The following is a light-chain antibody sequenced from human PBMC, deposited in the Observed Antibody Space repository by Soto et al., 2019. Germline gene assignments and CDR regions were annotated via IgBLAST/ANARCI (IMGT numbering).Light chain of an antibody. CDR1: QSISSN. Sequence: EIVMTQSPATLSVSPGEGATLSCRASQSISSNLAWYQQKPGQGPRLLIYVASTRATGIPARFSGSGSGTDFTLTISSLQSEDFAVYYCQQYNNWLKWTFGQGTKVEIK. J-gene: IGKJ1*01. CDR2: VAS. V-gene: IGKV3-15*01. CDR3: QQYNNWLKWT.